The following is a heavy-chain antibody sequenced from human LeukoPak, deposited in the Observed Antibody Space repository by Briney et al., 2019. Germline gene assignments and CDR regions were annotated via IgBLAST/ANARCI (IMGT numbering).Heavy chain of an antibody. V-gene: IGHV1-8*02. Sequence: ASVKVSCKASGYTFTSCDINWVRQATGQGLQWMGWMNPNSGDTGYAQNFQGRIPITRNTSISTAYMELSGLRSEDTAVYYCARDMRGAAAADDAFDIWGQGTMVTVSS. J-gene: IGHJ3*02. CDR2: MNPNSGDT. CDR1: GYTFTSCD. D-gene: IGHD6-13*01. CDR3: ARDMRGAAAADDAFDI.